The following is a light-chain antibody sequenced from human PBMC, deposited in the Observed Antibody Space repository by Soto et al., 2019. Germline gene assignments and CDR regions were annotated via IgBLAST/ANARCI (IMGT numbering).Light chain of an antibody. CDR1: QSVSTK. CDR3: QHYNNWPGT. CDR2: GAS. V-gene: IGKV3-15*01. Sequence: EIVLPHSPGTLSVSPGERATLSCRASQSVSTKLAWYKQKPGQTPRLLLYGASTGATGIPARFSGSASETEFTRSISSLQSEDFAVDYCQHYNNWPGTCRQGTKVEIK. J-gene: IGKJ1*01.